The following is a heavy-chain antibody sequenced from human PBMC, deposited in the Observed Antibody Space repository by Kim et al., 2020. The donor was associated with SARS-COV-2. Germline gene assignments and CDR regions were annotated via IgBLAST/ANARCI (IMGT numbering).Heavy chain of an antibody. D-gene: IGHD6-13*01. V-gene: IGHV4-39*07. CDR2: IYYSGST. CDR1: GGSISSSSYC. CDR3: ARDHRVVAAAGRAPWDYYYGMDV. Sequence: SETLSLTCTVSGGSISSSSYCWGWIRQPPGKGLEWIGSIYYSGSTYYNPSLKSRVTISVDTSKNQFSLKLSSVTAADTAVYYCARDHRVVAAAGRAPWDYYYGMDVWGQGTTVTVSS. J-gene: IGHJ6*02.